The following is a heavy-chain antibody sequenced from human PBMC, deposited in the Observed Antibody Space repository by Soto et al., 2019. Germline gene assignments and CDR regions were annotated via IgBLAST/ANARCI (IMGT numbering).Heavy chain of an antibody. V-gene: IGHV1-69*13. CDR3: ARSQGSSTSLEIYYSYYYDMDV. Sequence: ASVKVSCKASGGTFGSYAISWVRQAPGQGLEWMGGIIPIPGTANYAQKFQGRVAIAADESTSTAYMELSSLRSEDTAVYYCARSQGSSTSLEIYYSYYYDMDVWGQGTTVTVS. CDR1: GGTFGSYA. J-gene: IGHJ6*02. D-gene: IGHD2-2*01. CDR2: IIPIPGTA.